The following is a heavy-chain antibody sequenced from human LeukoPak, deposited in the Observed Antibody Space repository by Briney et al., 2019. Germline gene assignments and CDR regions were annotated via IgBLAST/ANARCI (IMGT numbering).Heavy chain of an antibody. J-gene: IGHJ4*02. CDR2: ISSSSSTI. Sequence: GGSLRLSCAASGFTFSSYSMNWVRQAPGKGLEWVSYISSSSSTIYYADSVRGRFTISRDNAKNSLYLQMNSLRAEDTAVYYCAGSLGALYFDYWGQGTLVTVSS. V-gene: IGHV3-48*01. D-gene: IGHD1-26*01. CDR3: AGSLGALYFDY. CDR1: GFTFSSYS.